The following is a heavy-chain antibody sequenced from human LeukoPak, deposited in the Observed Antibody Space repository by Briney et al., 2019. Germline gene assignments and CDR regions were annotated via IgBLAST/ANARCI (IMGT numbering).Heavy chain of an antibody. D-gene: IGHD3-16*01. CDR3: AKSRGISAGPSYYYYSLDV. CDR2: ISGSGGST. J-gene: IGHJ6*02. V-gene: IGHV3-23*01. Sequence: GGSLRLSCAASGFTFSSYAMSWVRQAPGKGLEWVSAISGSGGSTYYADSVNGRFTISRDNSKDTLYLQMNSLRVEDTAVYSCAKSRGISAGPSYYYYSLDVWGRGTTVTVSS. CDR1: GFTFSSYA.